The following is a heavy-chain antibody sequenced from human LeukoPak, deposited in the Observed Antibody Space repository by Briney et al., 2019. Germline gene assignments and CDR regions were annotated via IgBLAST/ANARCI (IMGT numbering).Heavy chain of an antibody. CDR1: GGTFSSHA. V-gene: IGHV1-69*05. CDR2: IIPIFDST. J-gene: IGHJ4*02. D-gene: IGHD3-3*01. CDR3: ARGNYDFWAILDY. Sequence: SVNVSCKASGGTFSSHAINWVRQAPGQGLEWMGRIIPIFDSTNFAQSFQGRVTITTDESTSTAYMELTGLRYEDTAVYFCARGNYDFWAILDYWGQGTPVTVSS.